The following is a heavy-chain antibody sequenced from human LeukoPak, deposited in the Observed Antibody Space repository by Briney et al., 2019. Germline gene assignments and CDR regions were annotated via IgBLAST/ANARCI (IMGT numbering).Heavy chain of an antibody. V-gene: IGHV4-39*01. CDR2: IYYSDTT. CDR1: GGSIRTSSYH. D-gene: IGHD5/OR15-5a*01. J-gene: IGHJ3*02. Sequence: SETLSLTCTVSGGSIRTSSYHWGWIRQPPGKGLEAIGTIYYSDTTYYSPSLSSRVTISRDTSRNQFSLQLASVTAADTAMYYCARRGVVSPVYAFDIWGQGTMVTVSP. CDR3: ARRGVVSPVYAFDI.